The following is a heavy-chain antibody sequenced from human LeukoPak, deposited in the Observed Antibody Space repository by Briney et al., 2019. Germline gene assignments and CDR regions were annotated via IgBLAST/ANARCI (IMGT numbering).Heavy chain of an antibody. CDR2: INYSGTT. Sequence: SETLSLTCTVSAGSISNADYYWGWIRQPPGKGLEWIGNINYSGTTYYNPSLKTRGTMSVDTSKNQFSLKLSSVSAADTAVYYCASQPATVIGVDYWGQGALVTVSS. J-gene: IGHJ4*02. D-gene: IGHD4-11*01. CDR3: ASQPATVIGVDY. CDR1: AGSISNADYY. V-gene: IGHV4-39*01.